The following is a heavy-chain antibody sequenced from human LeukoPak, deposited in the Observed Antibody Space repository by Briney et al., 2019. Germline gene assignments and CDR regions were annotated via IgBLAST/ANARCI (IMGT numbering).Heavy chain of an antibody. J-gene: IGHJ6*03. V-gene: IGHV4-59*01. CDR1: GGSTSNYY. CDR2: IQYSGST. CDR3: ARTTEGYCRGTTCYYYYYYMNV. Sequence: KSSETLSLTCTVSGGSTSNYYWSWIRQPPGKGREWIGYIQYSGSTHFNRSLKSRVTISGAPSKKEFSLKLSSVTAAETAVYYCARTTEGYCRGTTCYYYYYYMNVWGKGTTVTVSS. D-gene: IGHD2-2*01.